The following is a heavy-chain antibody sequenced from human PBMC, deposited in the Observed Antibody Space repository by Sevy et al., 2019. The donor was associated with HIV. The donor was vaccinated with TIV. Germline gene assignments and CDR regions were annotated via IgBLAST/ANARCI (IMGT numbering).Heavy chain of an antibody. CDR2: INPSSGGT. CDR3: AGQTSGWYDWFDP. J-gene: IGHJ5*02. Sequence: ASVKVSCKASGYTFIGYYIHWLRQAPRQGLEWIGRINPSSGGTKYTQKFQGRVTVTTDMSVSTAYMELIGPRSDDTAMYYCAGQTSGWYDWFDPWGQGTLVTVSS. V-gene: IGHV1-2*06. CDR1: GYTFIGYY. D-gene: IGHD6-19*01.